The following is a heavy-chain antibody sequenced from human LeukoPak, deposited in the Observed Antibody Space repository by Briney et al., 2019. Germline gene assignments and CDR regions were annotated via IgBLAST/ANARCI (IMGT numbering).Heavy chain of an antibody. J-gene: IGHJ4*02. V-gene: IGHV1-2*02. CDR2: INPNSGGT. Sequence: GASVKVSCKASGYTFTGYYMHWVRQAPGQGLEWMGWINPNSGGTNYAQKFQGRVTMTRDTSISTAYMELSRLRSDDTAVYYCARASGGEWLLPTAFDYWGQGTLVTVSS. CDR3: ARASGGEWLLPTAFDY. CDR1: GYTFTGYY. D-gene: IGHD3-3*01.